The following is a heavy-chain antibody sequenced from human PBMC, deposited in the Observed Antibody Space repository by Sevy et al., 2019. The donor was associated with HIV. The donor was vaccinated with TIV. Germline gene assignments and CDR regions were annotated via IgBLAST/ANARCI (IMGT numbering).Heavy chain of an antibody. Sequence: SETLSLTCTVSGGSISSYYWSWIRQPPGKGLEWIGYIYYSGSTNYNPSLKSRVTISVDTCKNQFSLRLSSVTAADPAVYYCAREASSSWYVFDYWGQGTLVTVSS. CDR2: IYYSGST. CDR3: AREASSSWYVFDY. D-gene: IGHD6-13*01. J-gene: IGHJ4*02. V-gene: IGHV4-59*01. CDR1: GGSISSYY.